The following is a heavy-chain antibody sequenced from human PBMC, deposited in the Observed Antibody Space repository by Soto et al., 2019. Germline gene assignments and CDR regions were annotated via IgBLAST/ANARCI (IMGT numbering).Heavy chain of an antibody. J-gene: IGHJ5*02. Sequence: QVQLVQSGAEVKKPGSSVKVSCKASGGTFSSYTISWVRQAPGQGLEWMGRIIPILGIANYAQKFQGRVTITADKSTSTAYMELSSLRSEDTAVYYCARDHCSRTSCYRKTETPFDPWGQGTLVTVSS. CDR1: GGTFSSYT. CDR2: IIPILGIA. V-gene: IGHV1-69*08. D-gene: IGHD2-2*01. CDR3: ARDHCSRTSCYRKTETPFDP.